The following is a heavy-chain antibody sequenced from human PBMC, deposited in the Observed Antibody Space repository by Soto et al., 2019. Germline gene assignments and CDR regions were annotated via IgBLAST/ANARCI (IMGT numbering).Heavy chain of an antibody. Sequence: SETLSLTCTVSGGSISSSSYYWGWIRRPPGKGLEWIGSVSYTGSSYYNPSLKSRVTISVDTSRNQFSLKLSSVTAADTAVYYCASLTGYSSGWASDYWGQGTLVTVSS. J-gene: IGHJ4*02. CDR1: GGSISSSSYY. CDR3: ASLTGYSSGWASDY. CDR2: VSYTGSS. D-gene: IGHD6-19*01. V-gene: IGHV4-39*01.